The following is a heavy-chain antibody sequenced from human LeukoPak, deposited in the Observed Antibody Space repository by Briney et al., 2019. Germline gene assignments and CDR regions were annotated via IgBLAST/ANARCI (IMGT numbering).Heavy chain of an antibody. CDR3: ARDRYYYGSGQSPHFDY. D-gene: IGHD3-10*01. CDR2: IYTSGST. V-gene: IGHV4-4*07. J-gene: IGHJ4*02. CDR1: GGSISSYY. Sequence: PSETLSLTCTVSGGSISSYYWSWIRQPAGKGLEWIGRIYTSGSTNYNPSLKSRVTMSVDTSKNQFSLKLSSVTAADTAVYYCARDRYYYGSGQSPHFDYWGQGTLVTVSS.